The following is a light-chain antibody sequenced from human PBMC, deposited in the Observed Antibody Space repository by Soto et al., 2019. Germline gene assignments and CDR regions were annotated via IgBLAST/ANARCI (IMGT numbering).Light chain of an antibody. V-gene: IGKV3-20*01. J-gene: IGKJ4*01. CDR2: GAS. Sequence: EFVLTQSPGTLSLSPGERATLSCRASQSVSSTFLAWYQQKPGQPPRLLIYGASTRGTGIPDRFSGSGSGTDFTLTISSPEPEDFAVYYCQHYGSSPPLTFGGGTKVEIK. CDR3: QHYGSSPPLT. CDR1: QSVSSTF.